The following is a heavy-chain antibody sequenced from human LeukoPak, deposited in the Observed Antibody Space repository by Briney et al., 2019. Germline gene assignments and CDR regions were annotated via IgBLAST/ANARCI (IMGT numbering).Heavy chain of an antibody. D-gene: IGHD3-3*01. CDR3: ARALRITIFGVVIGLYYYYGMDV. CDR2: MNRNSGNT. V-gene: IGHV1-8*01. J-gene: IGHJ6*02. Sequence: ASVKVSCKASGYTFTSYDINWVQQATGQGLEWMGWMNRNSGNTGYAQKFQGRVTMTRNTSISTAYMELSSLRSEDTAVYYCARALRITIFGVVIGLYYYYGMDVWGQGTTVTVSS. CDR1: GYTFTSYD.